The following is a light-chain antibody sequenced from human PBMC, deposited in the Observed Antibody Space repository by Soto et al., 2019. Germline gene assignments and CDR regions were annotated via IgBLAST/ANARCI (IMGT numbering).Light chain of an antibody. CDR1: QTLSSRH. CDR3: QQYGSSRT. CDR2: DAS. Sequence: VLTQSPGTLSLSPGERATLSCRASQTLSSRHLAWYQQKPGQAPRLLIFDASTRATGIPDRFTGSGSGTDFTLTISRLEPEDFAVYYCQQYGSSRTFGQGTKVDIK. V-gene: IGKV3-20*01. J-gene: IGKJ1*01.